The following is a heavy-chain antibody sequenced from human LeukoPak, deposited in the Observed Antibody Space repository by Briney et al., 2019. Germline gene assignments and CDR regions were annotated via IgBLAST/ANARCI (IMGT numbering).Heavy chain of an antibody. CDR3: AREYYYDSSGYYPAAFDY. V-gene: IGHV3-7*01. J-gene: IGHJ4*02. CDR2: IKQDGSEK. D-gene: IGHD3-22*01. CDR1: GFTFSSHW. Sequence: GGSLRLSCAASGFTFSSHWMSWVRQAPGKGLEWVANIKQDGSEKYYVDSVKGRFTISRDNAKNSLYLQMNSLRAEDTAVYYCAREYYYDSSGYYPAAFDYWGQGTLVTVSS.